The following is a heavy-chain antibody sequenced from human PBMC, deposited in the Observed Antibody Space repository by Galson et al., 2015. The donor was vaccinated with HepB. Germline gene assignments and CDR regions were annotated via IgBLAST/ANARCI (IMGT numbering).Heavy chain of an antibody. CDR1: GFTFSLYS. CDR2: ISTSSGYI. D-gene: IGHD6-13*01. J-gene: IGHJ4*02. V-gene: IGHV3-21*01. CDR3: ARFMSGYSSSWSDY. Sequence: SLRLSCAASGFTFSLYSMNWVRQAPGKGLEWVSYISTSSGYIYYADAVKGRFTISRDNAKNSLYLQMNSLTAEDTAVYFCARFMSGYSSSWSDYWGQGTLVTVSS.